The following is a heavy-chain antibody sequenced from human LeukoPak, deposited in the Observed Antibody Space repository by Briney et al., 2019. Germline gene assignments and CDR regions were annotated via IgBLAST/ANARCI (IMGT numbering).Heavy chain of an antibody. CDR1: GGSISSSSYY. Sequence: SETLSLTCTVSGGSISSSSYYWGWIRQPPGKGLEWIGSIYYSGSTNYNPSLKSRVTISVDTSKNQFSLKLSSVTAADTAVYYCARRGGDWLLHNNWFDPWGQGTLVTVSS. CDR2: IYYSGST. D-gene: IGHD2-21*02. J-gene: IGHJ5*02. CDR3: ARRGGDWLLHNNWFDP. V-gene: IGHV4-39*07.